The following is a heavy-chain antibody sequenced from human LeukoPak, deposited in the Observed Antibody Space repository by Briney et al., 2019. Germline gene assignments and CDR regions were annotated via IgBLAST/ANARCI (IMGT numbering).Heavy chain of an antibody. CDR3: ARDSYNGNDYYFDY. V-gene: IGHV3-48*03. CDR1: GFTFSSYE. D-gene: IGHD5-24*01. CDR2: ISSSGTTK. Sequence: PGGSLRLSCSGSGFTFSSYEMNWVRQAPSKELEWVSYISSSGTTKYYADSVKGRFTISRDNAKNSLYLQMNSLRADDTAVYYCARDSYNGNDYYFDYWGQGTLVPVSS. J-gene: IGHJ4*02.